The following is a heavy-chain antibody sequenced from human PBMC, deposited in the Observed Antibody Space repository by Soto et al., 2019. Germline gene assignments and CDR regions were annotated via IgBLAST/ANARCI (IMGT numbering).Heavy chain of an antibody. J-gene: IGHJ4*02. D-gene: IGHD6-19*01. CDR2: ISYDGSNK. CDR1: GFTFSSYA. Sequence: GGSLRLSCAASGFTFSSYAMHWVRQAPGKGLEWVAVISYDGSNKYYADSVKGRFTISRDNSKNTLYLQMNSLRAEDTAVYYCARDPLPLAVAVYYFDYWGQGTLVTVSS. CDR3: ARDPLPLAVAVYYFDY. V-gene: IGHV3-30-3*01.